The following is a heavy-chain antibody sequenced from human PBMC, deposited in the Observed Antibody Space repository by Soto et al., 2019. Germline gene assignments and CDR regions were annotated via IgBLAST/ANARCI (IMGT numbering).Heavy chain of an antibody. CDR1: GASISSGGYY. Sequence: SETLSLTCTVSGASISSGGYYWGWIRQHPGKGLEWIGYFYYSESTYYNPSLESRVTISVDTSKNQFSLKVSSVTVADTAVYYCARLGGYCSSTSCYGYYGMDVWGQGTTVTVSS. J-gene: IGHJ6*02. D-gene: IGHD2-2*01. CDR3: ARLGGYCSSTSCYGYYGMDV. V-gene: IGHV4-39*01. CDR2: FYYSEST.